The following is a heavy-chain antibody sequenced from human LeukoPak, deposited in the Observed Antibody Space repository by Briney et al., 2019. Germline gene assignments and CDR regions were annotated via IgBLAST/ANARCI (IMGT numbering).Heavy chain of an antibody. CDR2: IWYDGSNK. J-gene: IGHJ4*02. D-gene: IGHD3-10*01. V-gene: IGHV3-33*01. CDR3: AMSGYGSGGPFDC. CDR1: GFTFSSYG. Sequence: GGSLRLSCAASGFTFSSYGMHWVRQAPGKGLEWVAVIWYDGSNKHYADTVKGRFTISRDNSKNTLYLQMNSLRDEDTAVYYCAMSGYGSGGPFDCWGQGTLVTVSS.